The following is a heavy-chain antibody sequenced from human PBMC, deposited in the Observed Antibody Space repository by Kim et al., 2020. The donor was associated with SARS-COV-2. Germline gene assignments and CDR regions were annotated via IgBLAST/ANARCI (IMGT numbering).Heavy chain of an antibody. CDR3: AKSGKLDY. CDR2: IGSRSPTT. V-gene: IGHV3-23*01. D-gene: IGHD5-12*01. J-gene: IGHJ4*02. CDR1: GFTFSNSP. Sequence: GGSLRLSCAASGFTFSNSPMSWVRQAPGKGLEWVSSIGSRSPTTYYPGSVKGRFTISRDNAKNTLYLQMNNLRAEDTAVYFCAKSGKLDYWGQGTLVTV.